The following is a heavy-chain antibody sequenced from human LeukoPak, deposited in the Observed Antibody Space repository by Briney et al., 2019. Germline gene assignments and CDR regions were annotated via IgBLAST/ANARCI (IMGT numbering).Heavy chain of an antibody. V-gene: IGHV3-23*01. CDR1: GFTFSSYA. J-gene: IGHJ5*02. D-gene: IGHD2-15*01. Sequence: GGSLRLSCAASGFTFSSYAMSWVRQAPGKGLEWVSAISGSGGSTYYADSVKGRFTISRDNSKNTLYLQMNSLRAEDTAVYYCAELVVAAMLNWFDPWGQGTLVTVSS. CDR3: AELVVAAMLNWFDP. CDR2: ISGSGGST.